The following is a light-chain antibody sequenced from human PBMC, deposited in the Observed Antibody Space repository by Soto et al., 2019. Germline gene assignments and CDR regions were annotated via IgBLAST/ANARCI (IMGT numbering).Light chain of an antibody. Sequence: EIVLTQSPGTLSLSPGERATLSCRASQSVAGNLAWYQQKPGQAPRLLIYDTANRATGFPARLSGSGSGTDFTLTISRLEPEDFAVYYCQQRSSWPITFGQGTRLEI. CDR2: DTA. V-gene: IGKV3-11*01. CDR1: QSVAGN. CDR3: QQRSSWPIT. J-gene: IGKJ5*01.